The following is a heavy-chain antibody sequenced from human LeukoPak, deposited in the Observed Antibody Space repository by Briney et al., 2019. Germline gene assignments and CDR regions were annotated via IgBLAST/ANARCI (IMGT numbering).Heavy chain of an antibody. CDR3: AREDGSGCYELDY. Sequence: ASVTVSCKASVYTFTSYGITWVRQAPGQGLEWMGWISPYNGNTKYAQKVQGRVTMTTDTSTSTVYMELRSLSSDDMAVYYCAREDGSGCYELDYWGQGTLVTVSS. V-gene: IGHV1-18*03. CDR2: ISPYNGNT. J-gene: IGHJ4*02. CDR1: VYTFTSYG. D-gene: IGHD6-19*01.